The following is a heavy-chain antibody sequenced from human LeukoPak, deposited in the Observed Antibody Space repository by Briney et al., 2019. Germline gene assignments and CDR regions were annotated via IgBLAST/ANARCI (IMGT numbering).Heavy chain of an antibody. CDR3: ARDARNRIPYYYYGMDV. Sequence: PGGSLRLSCAASGFTFSSYGMNWVRQAPGKGLEWVSYISSSSSTIYYADSVKGRFTISRDNAKNSLYLQMNSLRAEDTAVYYCARDARNRIPYYYYGMDVWGQGTTVTVSS. V-gene: IGHV3-48*04. CDR1: GFTFSSYG. CDR2: ISSSSSTI. J-gene: IGHJ6*02. D-gene: IGHD1-14*01.